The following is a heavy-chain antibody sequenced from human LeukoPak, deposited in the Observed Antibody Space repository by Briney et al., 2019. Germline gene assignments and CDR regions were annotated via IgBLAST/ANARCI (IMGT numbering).Heavy chain of an antibody. CDR3: ARDQEAFDY. CDR2: IYPSDGNT. V-gene: IGHV1-46*01. Sequence: ASVKVSCKASGYSFTSNYIHWVRQAPGQGLEWMGMIYPSDGNTSYAQKFQGRVTVTRDTSTSTVHMELSGLRSEDTAVYHCARDQEAFDYWGQGTLVTVSS. CDR1: GYSFTSNY. J-gene: IGHJ4*02.